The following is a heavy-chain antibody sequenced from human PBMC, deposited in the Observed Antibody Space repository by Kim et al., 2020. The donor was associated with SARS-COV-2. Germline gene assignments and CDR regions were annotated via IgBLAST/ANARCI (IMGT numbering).Heavy chain of an antibody. CDR1: GFTFSSYG. D-gene: IGHD5-12*01. CDR3: AKDGSGYDFPYYGMDV. CDR2: ISFDGSNK. V-gene: IGHV3-30*18. Sequence: GGSLRLSCAASGFTFSSYGMHWVRQAPGKGLEWVAVISFDGSNKYYADSVKGRFTISRDNSKSTLYLQMNSLRPEDTALFYCAKDGSGYDFPYYGMDVWGQGTTVTVSS. J-gene: IGHJ6*02.